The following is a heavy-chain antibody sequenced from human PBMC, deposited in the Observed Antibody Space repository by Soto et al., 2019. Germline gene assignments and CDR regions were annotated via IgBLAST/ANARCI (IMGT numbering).Heavy chain of an antibody. J-gene: IGHJ3*02. CDR1: GFTFSSYG. CDR3: ARGGTSSSPSVDAFDI. CDR2: IWYDGSNK. D-gene: IGHD6-13*01. Sequence: PGGPLRLCCAASGFTFSSYGMHWVRQAQGKGLEWVAVIWYDGSNKYYADSVKGRFTISRDNSKNTLYLQMNSLRAEDTAVYYCARGGTSSSPSVDAFDIWGQGTMVTVSS. V-gene: IGHV3-33*01.